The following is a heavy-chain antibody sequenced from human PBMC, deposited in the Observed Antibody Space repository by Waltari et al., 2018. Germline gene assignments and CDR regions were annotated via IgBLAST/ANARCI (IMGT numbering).Heavy chain of an antibody. D-gene: IGHD3-22*01. CDR2: IYSGGST. CDR1: GFTVSSNY. CDR3: ARALNYYDSSGYYFRDYFDY. J-gene: IGHJ4*02. Sequence: EVQLVESGGGLIQPGGSLRLSCAASGFTVSSNYMSWVRQAPGKGLEWVSVIYSGGSTYDADSVKGRFTISRDNSKNTLYLQMNSLRAEDTAVYYCARALNYYDSSGYYFRDYFDYWGQGTLVIVSS. V-gene: IGHV3-53*01.